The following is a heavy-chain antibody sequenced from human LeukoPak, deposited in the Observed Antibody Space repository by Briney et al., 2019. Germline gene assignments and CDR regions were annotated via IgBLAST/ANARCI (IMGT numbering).Heavy chain of an antibody. CDR2: VIPMFGSA. V-gene: IGHV1-69*01. J-gene: IGHJ4*02. CDR3: ARGPVYDILTGYYFDY. CDR1: GGTFSSYA. Sequence: SVKVSCKASGGTFSSYAISWVRQAPGQGLEWMGGVIPMFGSANYAQRFQGRVTITADESTSTAYMELSSLRSEDTAVYYCARGPVYDILTGYYFDYWGQGTLATVSS. D-gene: IGHD3-9*01.